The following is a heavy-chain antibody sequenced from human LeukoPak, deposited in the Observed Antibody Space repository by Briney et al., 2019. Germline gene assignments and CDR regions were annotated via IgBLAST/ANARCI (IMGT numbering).Heavy chain of an antibody. J-gene: IGHJ5*02. CDR2: IYTSGTI. V-gene: IGHV4-4*07. Sequence: SETLSLTYTISGGSMNNYYWSWIRQSAGMGLEWIGRIYTSGTITYNPSLKSRITMSVDTSKNEVSLRLSSVTAADTAVYYCTRDSGTTGEVKFDPWGQGSLVTVSS. CDR3: TRDSGTTGEVKFDP. D-gene: IGHD4-17*01. CDR1: GGSMNNYY.